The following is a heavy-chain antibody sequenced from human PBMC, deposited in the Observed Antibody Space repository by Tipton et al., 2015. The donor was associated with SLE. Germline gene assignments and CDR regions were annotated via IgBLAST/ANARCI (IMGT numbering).Heavy chain of an antibody. CDR3: ARERTYGDYFYYYAVDV. Sequence: TLSLTCSVSGGSITNSNYFWGWIRQPPGKGLEWIGYIYYSGTTYYNPSLKSRVTISVDTSKNQFSLNLRSVTAADTAVYYCARERTYGDYFYYYAVDVWGQGTTVTVSS. V-gene: IGHV4-31*03. CDR1: GGSITNSNYF. J-gene: IGHJ6*02. D-gene: IGHD4-17*01. CDR2: IYYSGTT.